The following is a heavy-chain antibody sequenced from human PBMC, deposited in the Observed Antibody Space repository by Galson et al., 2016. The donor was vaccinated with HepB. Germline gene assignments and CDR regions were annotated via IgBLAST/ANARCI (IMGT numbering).Heavy chain of an antibody. CDR1: GGSFRNYY. D-gene: IGHD3-3*01. V-gene: IGHV4-34*01. CDR3: ARAKRPHRSSSFGYSWFAP. CDR2: INESGGS. J-gene: IGHJ5*02. Sequence: LSLTCPVYGGSFRNYYWPWIRQSPAKGLGWIGDINESGGSNYNPSFDSPVTISLDAAKSQFSLNMYSVTPTDTGVYYCARAKRPHRSSSFGYSWFAPWGQGTPVIVSS.